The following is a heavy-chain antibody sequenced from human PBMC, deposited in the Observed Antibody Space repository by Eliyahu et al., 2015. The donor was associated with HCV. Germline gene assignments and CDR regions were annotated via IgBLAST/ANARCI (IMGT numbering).Heavy chain of an antibody. CDR3: ARGYYDSSAPSNFGYFDL. Sequence: SFSGYYWSWIRQPPGEGLEWIGEINHSGSTNYKPSLKSRVTISVDTSKKQFSLKLSSVTAADTAVYYCARGYYDSSAPSNFGYFDLWGRGTLVTVSS. V-gene: IGHV4-34*01. CDR1: SFSGYY. J-gene: IGHJ2*01. D-gene: IGHD3-22*01. CDR2: INHSGST.